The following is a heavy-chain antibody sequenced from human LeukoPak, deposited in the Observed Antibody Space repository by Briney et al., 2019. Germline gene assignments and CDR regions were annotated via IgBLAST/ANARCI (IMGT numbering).Heavy chain of an antibody. D-gene: IGHD5-18*01. V-gene: IGHV3-23*01. CDR3: AKDLIRDRIQLWFDY. CDR2: VSGGGGTT. Sequence: GGSLRLSCAASGFTFSSYGMSWVRQAPGEGLEWVSAVSGGGGTTDYAGSVRGRFTISRDNSKNTLYLQMSSLRAEDTAVYYCAKDLIRDRIQLWFDYWGQGTLVTVSS. J-gene: IGHJ4*02. CDR1: GFTFSSYG.